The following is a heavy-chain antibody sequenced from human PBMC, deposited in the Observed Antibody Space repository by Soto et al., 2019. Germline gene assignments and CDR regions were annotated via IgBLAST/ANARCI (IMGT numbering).Heavy chain of an antibody. Sequence: GGSLRLSCAASGFTVSSNYMSWVRQAPGKGLEWVSVIYSGGSTYYADSVKGRFTISRHNSKNTLYLQMNSLRAEDTAVYYCARGRDQPLHNWFAPWGQGTLVTVSS. D-gene: IGHD2-2*01. CDR1: GFTVSSNY. V-gene: IGHV3-53*04. J-gene: IGHJ5*02. CDR3: ARGRDQPLHNWFAP. CDR2: IYSGGST.